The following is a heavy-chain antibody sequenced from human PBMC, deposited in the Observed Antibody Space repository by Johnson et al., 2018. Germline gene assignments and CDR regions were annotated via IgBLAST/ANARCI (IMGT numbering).Heavy chain of an antibody. CDR2: IYPGDSDT. CDR3: ARQYAEALDI. CDR1: GYSFTIYW. V-gene: IGHV5-51*01. Sequence: VQLVESGAEVKKPGESLKISCKASGYSFTIYWIGWVRQMPGKGLEWMGIIYPGDSDTRYNPSFQGQVTISADKSISTAYLQGCSLKASDTAMYYCARQYAEALDIWGQGTMVTVSS. J-gene: IGHJ3*02.